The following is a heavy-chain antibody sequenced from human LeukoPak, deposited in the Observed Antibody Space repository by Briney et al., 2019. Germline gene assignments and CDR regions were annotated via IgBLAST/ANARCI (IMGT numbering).Heavy chain of an antibody. CDR1: GGSFSGYY. CDR2: INHSGST. D-gene: IGHD3-22*01. J-gene: IGHJ4*02. CDR3: ARAARYYYDSSGFGY. Sequence: SETLSLTCAVYGGSFSGYYWSWIRQPPGKGLEWIGEINHSGSTNYNPSLKSRVTISVDTSKNQFSLKLSSVTAADTAVYYCARAARYYYDSSGFGYWGQGTLVTVSS. V-gene: IGHV4-34*01.